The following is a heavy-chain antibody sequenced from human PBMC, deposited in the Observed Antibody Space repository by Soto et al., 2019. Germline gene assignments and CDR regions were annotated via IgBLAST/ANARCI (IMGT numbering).Heavy chain of an antibody. CDR2: ISWDSGDI. CDR1: GFIFDDFA. J-gene: IGHJ4*02. V-gene: IGHV3-9*01. Sequence: EVQLVESGGGLVQPGRSLRLSCVASGFIFDDFAFHWVRQAPGKGLEWVSGISWDSGDIAYADSVKGRFTVSRDSATNSLYLQINSLSAEDTAFYYCAKTRDVAVAATVDFWGQGTLVTVSS. CDR3: AKTRDVAVAATVDF. D-gene: IGHD6-19*01.